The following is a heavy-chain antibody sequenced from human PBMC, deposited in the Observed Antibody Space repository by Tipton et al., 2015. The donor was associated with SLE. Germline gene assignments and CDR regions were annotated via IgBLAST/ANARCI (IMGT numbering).Heavy chain of an antibody. V-gene: IGHV4-61*02. J-gene: IGHJ4*02. CDR1: GGSINTGRHY. CDR2: IFTKGST. D-gene: IGHD2-21*02. Sequence: TLSLTCTVSGGSINTGRHYWSWIRQPAGKGLEWIGRIFTKGSTNSNLSLKSRVTISLDTSKNQVSLKLSSVTAADTAVYYCTRDAGGDTAFVYYFDDWGQGTLVTVSA. CDR3: TRDAGGDTAFVYYFDD.